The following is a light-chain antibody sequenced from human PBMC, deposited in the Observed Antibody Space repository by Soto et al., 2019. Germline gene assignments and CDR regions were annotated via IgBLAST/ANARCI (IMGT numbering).Light chain of an antibody. Sequence: ELVLTQSPDALSLSPGERVSLSCRASRPVVRRYIAWYHQKPGQAPRLLIYGASSRATGIPDRFSGSGSGTDFTLTISRLVPGDFAVYYCQQYNNWPPVTFGPGTKVDIK. CDR1: RPVVRRY. CDR2: GAS. J-gene: IGKJ3*01. V-gene: IGKV3-20*01. CDR3: QQYNNWPPVT.